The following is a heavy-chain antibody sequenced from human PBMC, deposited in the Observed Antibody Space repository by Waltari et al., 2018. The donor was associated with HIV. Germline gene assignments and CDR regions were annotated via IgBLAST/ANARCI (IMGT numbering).Heavy chain of an antibody. J-gene: IGHJ6*03. CDR3: ARELRRGSGSDYYYYMDV. D-gene: IGHD3-10*01. CDR1: GGSVSYYY. V-gene: IGHV4-59*02. Sequence: QVQLQESGPGLVKPSETLSLTCTVSGGSVSYYYWSWIRQPPGKGLEWIGYIYHSGRTSYNPSLKSRVTISVDTSKNQFSLKLSSVTAADTAVYYCARELRRGSGSDYYYYMDVWGKGTTVTVSS. CDR2: IYHSGRT.